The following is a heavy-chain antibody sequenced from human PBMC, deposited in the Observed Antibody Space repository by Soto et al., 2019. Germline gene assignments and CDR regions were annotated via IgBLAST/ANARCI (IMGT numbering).Heavy chain of an antibody. CDR1: GGSISSYY. CDR2: IYYSGST. V-gene: IGHV4-59*01. Sequence: PSETLSLTCTVSGGSISSYYWSWIRQPPGKGLEWIGYIYYSGSTNYNPSLKSRVTISVDTSKNQFSLKLSSVTAADTAVYYCARGGPSGCTYYFDYWGQGTLVTVSS. CDR3: ARGGPSGCTYYFDY. D-gene: IGHD6-19*01. J-gene: IGHJ4*02.